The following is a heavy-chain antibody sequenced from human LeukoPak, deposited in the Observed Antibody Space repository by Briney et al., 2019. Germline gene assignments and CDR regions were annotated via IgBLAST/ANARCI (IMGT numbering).Heavy chain of an antibody. Sequence: PGGSLRLSCAASGFTFSSYGMNWVRQAPGKGLEWVAFVRSDGGIKYYADSVKGRFTISRDNSRTTVYLQMNSLRAEDTAVYHCAKDLPAAYFDYWGQGTLVTVSS. CDR1: GFTFSSYG. D-gene: IGHD2-2*01. J-gene: IGHJ4*02. V-gene: IGHV3-30*02. CDR3: AKDLPAAYFDY. CDR2: VRSDGGIK.